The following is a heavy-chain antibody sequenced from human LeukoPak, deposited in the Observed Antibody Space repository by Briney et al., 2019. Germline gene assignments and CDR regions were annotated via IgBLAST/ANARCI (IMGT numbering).Heavy chain of an antibody. Sequence: SDTLSLTCTVSGDSLSSYFWSWIRQPPGKGLEWIGYNSESTNYNASLKSRVTILLVRSKNQFSLNLSSVTAADTAVYYCARGRGYGGNYLRSFDIWGQGTMVTVSS. D-gene: IGHD1-26*01. CDR1: GDSLSSYF. J-gene: IGHJ3*02. V-gene: IGHV4-59*08. CDR2: NSEST. CDR3: ARGRGYGGNYLRSFDI.